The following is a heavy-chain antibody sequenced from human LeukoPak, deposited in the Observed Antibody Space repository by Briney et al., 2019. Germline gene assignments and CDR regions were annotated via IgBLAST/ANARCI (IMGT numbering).Heavy chain of an antibody. CDR3: ANYPAAGADY. V-gene: IGHV3-23*01. D-gene: IGHD6-13*01. Sequence: GGSLRLSCAASGFTFSSYAMSWVRQAPGKGLEWVSAISGSGGSTYYVDSVKGRFTISRGNSKNTLYLQMNSLRAEDTAVYYCANYPAAGADYWGRGTLVTVSS. CDR1: GFTFSSYA. J-gene: IGHJ4*02. CDR2: ISGSGGST.